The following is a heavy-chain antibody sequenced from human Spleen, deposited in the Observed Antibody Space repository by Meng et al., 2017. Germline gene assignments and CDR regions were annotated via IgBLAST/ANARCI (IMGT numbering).Heavy chain of an antibody. CDR2: IYPGDSDT. CDR3: ARHTSRGHTFGFDY. V-gene: IGHV5-51*01. J-gene: IGHJ4*02. CDR1: EYNFANYW. Sequence: GGSLTLSCKCSEYNFANYWSGWVRQMPGKGLEWMGIIYPGDSDTRYSPSFQGQVSMSADKSITTAYLQWSSLKASDTPMYYCARHTSRGHTFGFDYWGQGTLVTVSS. D-gene: IGHD3-16*01.